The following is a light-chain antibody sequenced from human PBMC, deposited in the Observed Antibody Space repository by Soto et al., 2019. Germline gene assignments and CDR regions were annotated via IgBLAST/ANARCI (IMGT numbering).Light chain of an antibody. CDR3: SSYTSSSTPV. Sequence: QSVLAQPASVSGSPGQSITISCTGTSSDVGGYNYVSWYQQHPGKVPKLMIYDVSNRPSGVSNRFSGSKSGNTASLTISGLQAEDEADYYCSSYTSSSTPVFGTGTKSPS. J-gene: IGLJ1*01. V-gene: IGLV2-14*01. CDR1: SSDVGGYNY. CDR2: DVS.